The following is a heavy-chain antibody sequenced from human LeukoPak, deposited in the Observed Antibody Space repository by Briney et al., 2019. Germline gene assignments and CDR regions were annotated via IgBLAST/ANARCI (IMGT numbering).Heavy chain of an antibody. V-gene: IGHV4-59*01. Sequence: SETLSLTCTVSGGSLSSYYWSWIRQPPGKGLEWIGYIRYTGSTNYNPSLKSRVTISADTSNNQFSLKLNSVTAADTAVYYCAREWDGSGSYLDYWGQGTLDTVSS. J-gene: IGHJ4*02. CDR3: AREWDGSGSYLDY. CDR2: IRYTGST. D-gene: IGHD3-10*01. CDR1: GGSLSSYY.